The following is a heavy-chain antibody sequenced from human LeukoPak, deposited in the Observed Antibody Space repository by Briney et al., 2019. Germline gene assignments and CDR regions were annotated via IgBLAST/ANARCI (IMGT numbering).Heavy chain of an antibody. CDR3: ARGWAARPDLGN. Sequence: SETLSLTCTVSGGSISSYCWSWIRQPPGKGLEWIGYIYYTGSTNYNPSLKTGGTISVDTSNNQFSPILNSVTGADAAVYYCARGWAARPDLGNWRQGTLVSVS. CDR2: IYYTGST. V-gene: IGHV4-59*01. J-gene: IGHJ4*02. D-gene: IGHD6-6*01. CDR1: GGSISSYC.